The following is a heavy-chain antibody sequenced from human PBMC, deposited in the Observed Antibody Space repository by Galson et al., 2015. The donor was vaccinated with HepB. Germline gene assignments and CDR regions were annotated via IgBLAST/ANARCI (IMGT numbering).Heavy chain of an antibody. CDR3: TTGPTVVTLRYYYYGMDV. CDR1: GFTFSNAW. Sequence: SLRLSCAASGFTFSNAWMNWVRQAPGKGLEWVGRIKSKTDGGTTDYAAPVKGRFTIPRDDSKNTLYLQMNSLKTEDTAVYYCTTGPTVVTLRYYYYGMDVWGQGTTGTVSS. J-gene: IGHJ6*02. CDR2: IKSKTDGGTT. V-gene: IGHV3-15*07. D-gene: IGHD4-23*01.